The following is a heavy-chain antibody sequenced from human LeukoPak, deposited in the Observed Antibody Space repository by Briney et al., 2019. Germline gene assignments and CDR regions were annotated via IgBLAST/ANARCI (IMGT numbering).Heavy chain of an antibody. J-gene: IGHJ4*02. V-gene: IGHV4-34*01. D-gene: IGHD2-2*01. CDR3: ARRLGRSIVVVPAAYFDY. Sequence: PSETLSLTCTVSGGSISSYYWSWIRQPPGKGLEWIGEINHSGSTNYNPSLKSRVTISVDTSKNQFSLKLSSVTAADTAVYYCARRLGRSIVVVPAAYFDYWGQGTLVTVSS. CDR1: GGSISSYY. CDR2: INHSGST.